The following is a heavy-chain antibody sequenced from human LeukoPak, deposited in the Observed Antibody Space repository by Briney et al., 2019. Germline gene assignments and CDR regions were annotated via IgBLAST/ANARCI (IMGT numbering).Heavy chain of an antibody. D-gene: IGHD3-3*01. V-gene: IGHV3-30-3*01. Sequence: GGSLRLSCAASGFTFSSYAMHWVRKAPGKGLERVAVISYDGSNKYYADSVKGRFTISRDNSKNTLYLQMNSLRAEATAVYYCARSSPAFWSGYLFFDYWGQGTLVTVSS. CDR1: GFTFSSYA. J-gene: IGHJ4*02. CDR3: ARSSPAFWSGYLFFDY. CDR2: ISYDGSNK.